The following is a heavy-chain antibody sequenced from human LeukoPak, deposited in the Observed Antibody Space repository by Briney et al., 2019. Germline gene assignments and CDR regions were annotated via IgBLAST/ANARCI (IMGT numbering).Heavy chain of an antibody. CDR2: IIPIFGTA. V-gene: IGHV1-69*05. Sequence: ASVKVSCKASGGTFSSYAISWVRQAPGQGLEWMGGIIPIFGTANYAQKFQGRVTITTDESTSTAYMELSSLRSEDTAVYYCARSHSADQLLPWYYYYYMDVWGKGTTVTVSS. D-gene: IGHD2-2*01. CDR3: ARSHSADQLLPWYYYYYMDV. CDR1: GGTFSSYA. J-gene: IGHJ6*03.